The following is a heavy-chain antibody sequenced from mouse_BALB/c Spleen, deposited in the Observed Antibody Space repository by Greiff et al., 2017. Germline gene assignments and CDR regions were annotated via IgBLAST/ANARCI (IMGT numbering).Heavy chain of an antibody. V-gene: IGHV2-4-1*01. Sequence: QVQLKQPGPGLVQPSQRLSITCPASGFSLTSYGVHWVRQSPGKGLEWLGAIWSGGSTAYNAAFISRLSISKDNSKSQVFYKMNSLQADDTAIYYCAGKGDYDWFAYWGQGTLVTVSA. CDR2: IWSGGST. D-gene: IGHD2-4*01. CDR3: AGKGDYDWFAY. J-gene: IGHJ3*01. CDR1: GFSLTSYG.